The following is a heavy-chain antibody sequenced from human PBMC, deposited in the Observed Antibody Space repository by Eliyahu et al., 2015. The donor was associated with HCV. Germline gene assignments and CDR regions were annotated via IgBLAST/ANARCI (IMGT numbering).Heavy chain of an antibody. J-gene: IGHJ6*02. D-gene: IGHD3-10*01. CDR3: VREGRAADMDV. CDR1: GFSISPHW. V-gene: IGHV3-7*01. CDR2: IKGDGSET. Sequence: EVRLVESGGALVQPGESLRVSCAASGFSISPHWMHWVRQAPRRGLEWVASIKGDGSETYYVDSVKGRFTISRDNTNNSLHLHLNSLRGEDTAVYYCVREGRAADMDVWGQGTPVTVS.